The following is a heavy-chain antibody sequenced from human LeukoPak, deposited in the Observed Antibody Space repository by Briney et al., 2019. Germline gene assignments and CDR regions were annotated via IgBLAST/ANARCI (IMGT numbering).Heavy chain of an antibody. J-gene: IGHJ5*02. D-gene: IGHD1-26*01. CDR1: GGTFSSYA. Sequence: SVKVSCKASGGTFSSYAISWVRQAPGQGLEWMGKITPVIDVSKYAQKFQGRLTITADKSTATVYMELSGLKSDDTAVYYCARVNLRGSQYNWFDPWGQGTLVTVSS. CDR2: ITPVIDVS. CDR3: ARVNLRGSQYNWFDP. V-gene: IGHV1-69*04.